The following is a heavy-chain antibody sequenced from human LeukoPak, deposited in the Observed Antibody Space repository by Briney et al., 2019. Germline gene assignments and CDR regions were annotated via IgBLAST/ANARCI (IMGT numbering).Heavy chain of an antibody. CDR2: INSDGSST. V-gene: IGHV3-74*01. Sequence: PGGSLRLSCAASGFTFSSYWMHWVRQAPGKGLVWVSRINSDGSSTSYADSVKGRFTISRDNAKNSLYLQMNSLRAEDTAVYYCARERPGYGFDYWGQGTLVTVSS. J-gene: IGHJ4*02. CDR1: GFTFSSYW. D-gene: IGHD5-18*01. CDR3: ARERPGYGFDY.